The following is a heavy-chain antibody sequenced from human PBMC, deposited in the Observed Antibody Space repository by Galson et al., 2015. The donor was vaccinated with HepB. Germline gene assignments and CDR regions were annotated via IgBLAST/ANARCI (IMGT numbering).Heavy chain of an antibody. D-gene: IGHD3-10*01. CDR1: GFTISNYW. CDR2: TSKDGSGK. Sequence: SLRLSCAASGFTISNYWVTWVRQAPGKGLEWVAITSKDGSGKYYVDSVKGRFTSSKDSAKNSLYLQMNSLRAEDTAVYYCARDGSGFDIWGQGTMVTVSS. J-gene: IGHJ3*02. CDR3: ARDGSGFDI. V-gene: IGHV3-7*01.